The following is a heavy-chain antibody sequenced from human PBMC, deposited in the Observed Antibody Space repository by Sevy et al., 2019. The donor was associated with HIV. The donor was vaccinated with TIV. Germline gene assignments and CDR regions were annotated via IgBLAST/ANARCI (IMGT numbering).Heavy chain of an antibody. CDR1: GFTFSSYA. J-gene: IGHJ4*02. Sequence: GGSLRLSCAASGFTFSSYAMSWVRQAPGKGLEWVSAISGSGGSTYYADSVKGRLTISRDNSKNTLYLQMNSLRAEDTAVYYCAKAQIVVVPAAIRTADFDYWGQGTLVTVSS. CDR3: AKAQIVVVPAAIRTADFDY. V-gene: IGHV3-23*01. CDR2: ISGSGGST. D-gene: IGHD2-2*01.